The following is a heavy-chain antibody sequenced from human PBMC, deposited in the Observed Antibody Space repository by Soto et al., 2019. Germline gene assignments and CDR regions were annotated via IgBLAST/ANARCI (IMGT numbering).Heavy chain of an antibody. CDR1: GFTFDDYA. Sequence: EVQLVESGGGLVQPGRSLRLSCAASGFTFDDYAMHWVRQAPGKGLEWVSGISWNSGSIGYADSVKGRFTISRDNAKNSLYLQMNSLRAEDTALYYCAKVGVGGYYYYYMDVWGKGTTVTVSS. CDR3: AKVGVGGYYYYYMDV. V-gene: IGHV3-9*01. CDR2: ISWNSGSI. D-gene: IGHD2-15*01. J-gene: IGHJ6*03.